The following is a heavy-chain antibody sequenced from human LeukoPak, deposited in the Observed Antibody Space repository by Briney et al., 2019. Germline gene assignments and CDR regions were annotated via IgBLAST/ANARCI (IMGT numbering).Heavy chain of an antibody. Sequence: GGSLRLSCAASGFMFSSYWMHWVRQVPGKGVEWVSRVRGDGGTTTYADSVKGRFTISRDNAKSTLYLQMNSLRAEDTAVYYCVRGAYYFYGMDVWGQGTSVTASS. CDR2: VRGDGGTT. CDR1: GFMFSSYW. D-gene: IGHD3-16*01. CDR3: VRGAYYFYGMDV. J-gene: IGHJ6*02. V-gene: IGHV3-74*01.